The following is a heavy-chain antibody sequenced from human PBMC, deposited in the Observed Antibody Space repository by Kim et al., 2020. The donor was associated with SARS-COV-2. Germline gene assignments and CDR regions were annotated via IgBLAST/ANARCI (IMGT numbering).Heavy chain of an antibody. CDR2: IYPGDSDT. V-gene: IGHV5-51*01. D-gene: IGHD3-10*01. J-gene: IGHJ4*02. Sequence: VRQMPGKGLEWMGTIYPGDSDTTYSPSFQGQVTISADRSITTAYLQWSSLKASDTAMYYCARRRSTYYYDSGRLYYFDYWGQGTLVTVSS. CDR3: ARRRSTYYYDSGRLYYFDY.